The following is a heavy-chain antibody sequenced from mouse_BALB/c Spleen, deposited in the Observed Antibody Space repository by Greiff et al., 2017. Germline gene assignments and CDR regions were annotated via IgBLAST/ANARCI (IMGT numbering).Heavy chain of an antibody. Sequence: VQLQQSGAELVKPGASVKLSCKASGYTFTSYWMHWVKQRPGQGLEWIGEINPSNGRTNYNEKFKSKATLTVDKSSSTAYMQLSSLTSEDSAVYYCARDYGSKAWFAYWGQGTLVTVSA. CDR2: INPSNGRT. J-gene: IGHJ3*01. CDR3: ARDYGSKAWFAY. V-gene: IGHV1S81*02. CDR1: GYTFTSYW. D-gene: IGHD1-1*01.